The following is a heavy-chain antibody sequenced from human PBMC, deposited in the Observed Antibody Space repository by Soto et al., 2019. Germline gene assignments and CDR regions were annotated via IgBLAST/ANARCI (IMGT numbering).Heavy chain of an antibody. CDR2: ISSSSTI. CDR3: AKDGPYDTALGAFDI. CDR1: GFIFSSYS. V-gene: IGHV3-48*01. Sequence: GGSLRLSCAASGFIFSSYSMNWVRQAPGKGLEWVSYISSSSTIYYADSVKGRFTISRDNSKNTLYLQMNSLRAEDTAVYYCAKDGPYDTALGAFDIWGQGTMVTISS. J-gene: IGHJ3*02. D-gene: IGHD3-22*01.